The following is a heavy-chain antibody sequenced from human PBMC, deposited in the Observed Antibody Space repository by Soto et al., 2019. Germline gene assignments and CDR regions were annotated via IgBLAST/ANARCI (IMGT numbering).Heavy chain of an antibody. CDR3: ASYRVSYAMDV. J-gene: IGHJ6*02. Sequence: EVQLVESGGGLVQPGGSLRLSCTVSGFTFGNYWMTWVRQAPGKGLEWVANMNQNGSEKYYVDSVKGQFAISRDNAKNSLYLQKNSLSAEDSAVYYCASYRVSYAMDVWGQGTTVTVSS. V-gene: IGHV3-7*05. CDR1: GFTFGNYW. CDR2: MNQNGSEK.